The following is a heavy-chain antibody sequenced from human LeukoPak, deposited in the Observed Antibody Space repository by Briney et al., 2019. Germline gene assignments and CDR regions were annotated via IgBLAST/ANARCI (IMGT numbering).Heavy chain of an antibody. CDR3: ARVSEQLVVHYYYYMDV. Sequence: SETLSLTCTVSGASISSTSYYWGWIRQPPGKGLEWIASTYYRGTTYYNPSLKSRVTISLDTSKNQVSLKLSSVTAADTAVYYCARVSEQLVVHYYYYMDVWGKGTTVTVSS. V-gene: IGHV4-39*07. D-gene: IGHD6-13*01. CDR1: GASISSTSYY. CDR2: TYYRGTT. J-gene: IGHJ6*03.